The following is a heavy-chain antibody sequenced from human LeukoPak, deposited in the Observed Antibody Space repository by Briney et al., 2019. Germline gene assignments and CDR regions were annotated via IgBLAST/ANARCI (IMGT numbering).Heavy chain of an antibody. J-gene: IGHJ4*02. CDR2: IWYDGSNK. CDR3: ARAYSGYSSRGFDY. CDR1: GFTFSSYG. V-gene: IGHV3-33*01. Sequence: GRSLRLSCAASGFTFSSYGMHWVRQAPGKGLEWVADIWYDGSNKYYADSVKGRFTISRDNSKNTVSLQMTSLRAEDTAVYYCARAYSGYSSRGFDYWGQGTLVSVSP. D-gene: IGHD5-12*01.